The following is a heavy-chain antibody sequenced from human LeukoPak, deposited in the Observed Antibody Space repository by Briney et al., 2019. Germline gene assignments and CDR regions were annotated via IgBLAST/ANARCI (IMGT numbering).Heavy chain of an antibody. CDR1: GYSFNSYW. CDR3: ARAYYCGGGSCKLEY. J-gene: IGHJ4*02. Sequence: TGESLKISCQGSGYSFNSYWIARVRQMPGKGLEWMGIIYPGDSDTRYSPSFRGQITISADKSINTAYLRWSSLKASDTAMYYCARAYYCGGGSCKLEYWGQGTLVTVSS. CDR2: IYPGDSDT. V-gene: IGHV5-51*01. D-gene: IGHD2-15*01.